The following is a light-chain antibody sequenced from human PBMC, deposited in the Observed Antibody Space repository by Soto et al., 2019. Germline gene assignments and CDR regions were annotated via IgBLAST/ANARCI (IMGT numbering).Light chain of an antibody. J-gene: IGKJ4*01. V-gene: IGKV3-11*01. Sequence: EIVLTQSPATLSLSPGERATLSCRASQSVSSYLAWYQQKPGQAPKLLIYDASNRATGIPARFSGSGSGTDFTLTISSLEPEAVAVYYCQQRSNWPPTFGGGTKVEIK. CDR1: QSVSSY. CDR2: DAS. CDR3: QQRSNWPPT.